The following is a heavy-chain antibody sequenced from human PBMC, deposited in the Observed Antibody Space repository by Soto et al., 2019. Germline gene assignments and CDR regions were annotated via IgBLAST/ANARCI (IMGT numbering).Heavy chain of an antibody. CDR3: AADRGIMITFGGVIATPIGMDV. Sequence: SVKVSCKASGFTFTSSAVQWVRQARGQRLEWIGWIVVGSGNTNYAQKFQERVTITRDMSTSTAYMELSSLRSEDTAVYYCAADRGIMITFGGVIATPIGMDVWAQGTTVNVSS. CDR2: IVVGSGNT. V-gene: IGHV1-58*01. J-gene: IGHJ6*02. D-gene: IGHD3-16*02. CDR1: GFTFTSSA.